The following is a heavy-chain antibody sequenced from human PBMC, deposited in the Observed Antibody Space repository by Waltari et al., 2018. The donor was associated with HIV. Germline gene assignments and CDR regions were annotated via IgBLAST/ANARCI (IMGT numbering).Heavy chain of an antibody. V-gene: IGHV3-23*01. CDR2: ISGSGDNR. CDR1: GFSFSIYA. CDR3: TKDPVTAVGNINWFDP. Sequence: EVQLLESGGGLVQPGGSLRLSCRASGFSFSIYAMNWVRQAPGKGLGCVSGISGSGDNRYYADSVKGRFTIARDNSKNKVFLQMKSLRPEDTAFYYCTKDPVTAVGNINWFDPWGQGTLVTVSS. J-gene: IGHJ5*02. D-gene: IGHD6-13*01.